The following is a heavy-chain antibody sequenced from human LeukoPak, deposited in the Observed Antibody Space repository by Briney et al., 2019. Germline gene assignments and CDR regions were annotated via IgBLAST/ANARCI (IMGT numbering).Heavy chain of an antibody. CDR2: IYTSGST. CDR3: ARHLKESMTTGADDAFDI. Sequence: PSETLSLTCTVSGGSISSYYWSWIRQPPGKGLEWIGYIYTSGSTNYNPSLKSRVTISVGTSKNQFSLKLSSVTAADTAVYYCARHLKESMTTGADDAFDIWGQGTMVTVSS. V-gene: IGHV4-4*09. J-gene: IGHJ3*02. CDR1: GGSISSYY. D-gene: IGHD4-17*01.